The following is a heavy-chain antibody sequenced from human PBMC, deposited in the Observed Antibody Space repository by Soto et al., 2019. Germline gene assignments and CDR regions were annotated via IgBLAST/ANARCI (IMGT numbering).Heavy chain of an antibody. J-gene: IGHJ4*01. D-gene: IGHD1-1*01. Sequence: QVHLVQSGAEVTKPGSSVTVSCKTSGDTFSTYGFDWVRQAPGQSLEWMGGIIPIFDKANYAEEFQGRLTISADASTSTVYMERNIMRSEDMAMCDCARAGGGQLARRGSWHYWGHGTLVTVS. CDR3: ARAGGGQLARRGSWHY. CDR1: GDTFSTYG. V-gene: IGHV1-69*01. CDR2: IIPIFDKA.